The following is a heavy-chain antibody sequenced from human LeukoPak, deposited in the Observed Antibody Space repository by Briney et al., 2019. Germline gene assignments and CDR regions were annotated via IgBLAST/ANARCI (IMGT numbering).Heavy chain of an antibody. CDR2: ISSSSSTI. J-gene: IGHJ4*02. Sequence: GGSLRLSCAASGFTSSSYSMNWVRQAPGKGLEWVSYISSSSSTIYYTDPVKGRFTISRDNSKNTLYLQMNSLRAEDTAVYYCAKDSLGYYDSSGHFDYWGQGTLVTVSS. CDR3: AKDSLGYYDSSGHFDY. CDR1: GFTSSSYS. D-gene: IGHD3-22*01. V-gene: IGHV3-48*04.